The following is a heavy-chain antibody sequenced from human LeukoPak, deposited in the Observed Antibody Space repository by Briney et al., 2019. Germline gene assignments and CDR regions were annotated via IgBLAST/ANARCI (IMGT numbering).Heavy chain of an antibody. V-gene: IGHV3-21*01. D-gene: IGHD3-22*01. Sequence: GGSLRLSCAASGFTFSSYSMNWVRQAPGKGLEWVSSISSSSSYIYYADSVKGRFTISRDNAKNSLYLQMNSLRAEDTAVYYCARHLTAMIVVVPACDIWGQGTMVTVSS. J-gene: IGHJ3*02. CDR2: ISSSSSYI. CDR1: GFTFSSYS. CDR3: ARHLTAMIVVVPACDI.